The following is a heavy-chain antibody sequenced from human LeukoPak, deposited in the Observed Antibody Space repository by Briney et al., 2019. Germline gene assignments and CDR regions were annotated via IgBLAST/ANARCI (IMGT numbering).Heavy chain of an antibody. J-gene: IGHJ4*02. V-gene: IGHV1-8*01. CDR1: GYTFTSYD. CDR2: INPNSGNT. CDR3: ARDYALRPYYYESSGYPIRLDY. Sequence: AAVKVSCKGSGYTFTSYDINWGRQATGQGLELMGLINPNSGNTGYAQKFSGRVRMTRYTSISTAYMELSSLRSEDTAVYYCARDYALRPYYYESSGYPIRLDYWGQGTLVTVSS. D-gene: IGHD3-22*01.